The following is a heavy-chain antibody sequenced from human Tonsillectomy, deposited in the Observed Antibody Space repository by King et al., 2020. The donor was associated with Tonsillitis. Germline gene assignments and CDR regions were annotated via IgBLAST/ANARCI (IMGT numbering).Heavy chain of an antibody. CDR2: ISGSGGST. CDR1: GLTFSSYA. D-gene: IGHD3/OR15-3a*01. J-gene: IGHJ6*03. Sequence: VQLVESGGGLVQPGGSLRLSCAASGLTFSSYAMSWARQAPGKGLEWVSGISGSGGSTYYADSVKGRFTISRDNSKNSLYLQMNSLRAEDTAVYYCAKAGEEGYIDHYEFLHYYMDVWGKGTTVTVSS. V-gene: IGHV3-23*04. CDR3: AKAGEEGYIDHYEFLHYYMDV.